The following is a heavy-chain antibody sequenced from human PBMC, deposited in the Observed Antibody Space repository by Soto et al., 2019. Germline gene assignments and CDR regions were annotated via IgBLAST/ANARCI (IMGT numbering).Heavy chain of an antibody. CDR1: GFTFSTYA. V-gene: IGHV3-23*05. CDR2: IDSSGGIT. Sequence: GGSLRLSCAASGFTFSTYAMSWVRQAPGKGLEWVSTIDSSGGITYYADSVKGRFTISRDNSKNTLYLQMNSLRAEDTAVYYCAKGGYNYGFLFDCWGQGTLVTVSS. CDR3: AKGGYNYGFLFDC. D-gene: IGHD5-18*01. J-gene: IGHJ4*02.